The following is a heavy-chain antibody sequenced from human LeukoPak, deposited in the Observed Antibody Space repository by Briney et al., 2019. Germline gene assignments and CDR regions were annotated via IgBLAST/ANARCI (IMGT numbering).Heavy chain of an antibody. CDR3: AREPYSNGLDV. J-gene: IGHJ6*04. Sequence: ASVKLSCKASGDTVIGHYLHWGRQAPGQGLEWMGWINPNSGGTKYAQKFQGRVTMTRDTSISTTYMELSRLTSGDTAVYYCAREPYSNGLDVWGKGTTVTVSS. D-gene: IGHD6-19*01. CDR2: INPNSGGT. V-gene: IGHV1-2*02. CDR1: GDTVIGHY.